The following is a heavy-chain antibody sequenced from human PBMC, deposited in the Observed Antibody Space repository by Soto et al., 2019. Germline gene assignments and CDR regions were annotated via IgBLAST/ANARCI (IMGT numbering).Heavy chain of an antibody. CDR3: ARTLLRETSSYRHFDL. CDR2: IKQDGSEK. J-gene: IGHJ2*01. D-gene: IGHD3-16*02. Sequence: EVQLVESGGGLVQPGGSLRLSCAASGFTLSNYWMAWVRQAPGKGLERVANIKQDGSEKHYVDSAKGGFTTPRDRASSSLYLQMDSRRAEATPGFNWARTLLRETSSYRHFDLLGRGTVVAASS. CDR1: GFTLSNYW. V-gene: IGHV3-7*05.